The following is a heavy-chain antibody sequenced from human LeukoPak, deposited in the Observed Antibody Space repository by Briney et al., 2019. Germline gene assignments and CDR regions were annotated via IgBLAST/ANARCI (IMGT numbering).Heavy chain of an antibody. CDR1: GFTFSSYS. J-gene: IGHJ1*01. V-gene: IGHV3-21*04. D-gene: IGHD1-26*01. CDR2: ISSSSSYI. CDR3: AKAPARYSGSYYSFQH. Sequence: PGGSLRLSCAASGFTFSSYSMNWVRQAPGKGLEWVSSISSSSSYIYYADSVKGRFTISRDNAKNSLYLQMNSLRAEDTAVYYCAKAPARYSGSYYSFQHWGQGTLVTVSS.